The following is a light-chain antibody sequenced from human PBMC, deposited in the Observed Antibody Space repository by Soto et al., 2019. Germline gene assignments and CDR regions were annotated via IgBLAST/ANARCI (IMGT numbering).Light chain of an antibody. J-gene: IGKJ2*01. V-gene: IGKV3-15*01. CDR3: QQYNNWYT. CDR1: QSVNTK. Sequence: ETVMTQSPATLSVSPGERATLFCRASQSVNTKLAWYQHKPGQAPRLLIYDTSTRATGIPARFSGSGSGTEFTLTISSLQSEDFAVYFCQQYNNWYTYGQGTKLEIK. CDR2: DTS.